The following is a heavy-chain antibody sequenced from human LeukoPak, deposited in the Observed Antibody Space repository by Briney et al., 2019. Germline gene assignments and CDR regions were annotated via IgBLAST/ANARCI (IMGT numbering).Heavy chain of an antibody. Sequence: SETLSLTCTVSGGSFSSYYWIWIRQPAGKGLEWIGRISDSGSTNYNPSLKSRVIMSIDTSKNQFSLQLSSVTAADTAVYYCARVQSGSYDYWGQGTLVTVSS. CDR1: GGSFSSYY. CDR3: ARVQSGSYDY. CDR2: ISDSGST. D-gene: IGHD1-26*01. J-gene: IGHJ4*02. V-gene: IGHV4-4*07.